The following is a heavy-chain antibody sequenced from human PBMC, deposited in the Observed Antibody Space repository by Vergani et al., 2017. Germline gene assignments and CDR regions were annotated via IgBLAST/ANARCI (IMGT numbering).Heavy chain of an antibody. CDR2: TYYRSKWYN. J-gene: IGHJ6*03. CDR1: GDSVSSNSAA. Sequence: QVQLQQSGPGLVKPSQTLSLTCAISGDSVSSNSAAWNWIRQSPSRGLEWLGRTYYRSKWYNDYAVSVKSRITINPDTSKNQFSLQLNSVTPEDTAVYYCARDPCGYGDYCHYYYYYYMDVWGKGTTVTVSS. V-gene: IGHV6-1*01. CDR3: ARDPCGYGDYCHYYYYYYMDV. D-gene: IGHD4-17*01.